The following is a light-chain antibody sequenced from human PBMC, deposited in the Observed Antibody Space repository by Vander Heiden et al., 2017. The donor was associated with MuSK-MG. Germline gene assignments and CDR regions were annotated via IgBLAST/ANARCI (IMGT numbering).Light chain of an antibody. CDR2: GAS. CDR1: QGISSY. V-gene: IGKV1-8*01. Sequence: AIRMTQSPSSLSASTGDRVTITCRASQGISSYLAWYQQKPGKAPKLLIYGASTLQSGVPSRFTASGSGTDFTLTISCLQSEDFATYYCQRYYNYPFTFGPGTKVDIK. J-gene: IGKJ3*01. CDR3: QRYYNYPFT.